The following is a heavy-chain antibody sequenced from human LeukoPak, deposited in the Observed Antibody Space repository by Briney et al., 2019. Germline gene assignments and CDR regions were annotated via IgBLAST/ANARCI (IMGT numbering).Heavy chain of an antibody. V-gene: IGHV3-43*01. CDR3: VKDGLQYCTSTSCYEFQS. CDR1: GFSFYEYS. D-gene: IGHD2-2*01. J-gene: IGHJ4*02. CDR2: ITWNGGGT. Sequence: GGSLRLSCAASGFSFYEYSMHWVRQAPGKGLEWVSLITWNGGGTSYADSVKGRFTISRDNKKSSLFLQMHSLRTEDTAFYFCVKDGLQYCTSTSCYEFQSWGQGTLVTVSS.